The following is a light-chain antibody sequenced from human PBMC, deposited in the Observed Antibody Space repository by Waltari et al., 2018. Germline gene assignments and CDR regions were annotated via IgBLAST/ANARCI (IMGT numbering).Light chain of an antibody. CDR2: GAS. CDR3: QHYVRLPAT. Sequence: EIVLTQSPGTLSLSPGERATLSCRASQSVGGTLAWYQQKPGQAPSILMYGASIRAPGTPDRFSGTGSGKDFSLTISRLEPEDFAVYYCQHYVRLPATFGQGTKVEIK. V-gene: IGKV3-20*01. CDR1: QSVGGT. J-gene: IGKJ1*01.